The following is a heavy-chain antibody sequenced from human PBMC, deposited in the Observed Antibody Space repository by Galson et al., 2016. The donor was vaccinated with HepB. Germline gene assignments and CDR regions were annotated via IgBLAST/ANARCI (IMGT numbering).Heavy chain of an antibody. V-gene: IGHV3-30*18. J-gene: IGHJ5*02. Sequence: SLRLSCAASGFTFSNYGMHWVRQAPGKGLEWVAAISYHGSNIYYGDSVQGRITISRDTSKNALYLQMNRVRPEVTAVYYCAKGPYDRSGYYQNWFDPWCQGTLVTVSS. CDR1: GFTFSNYG. CDR3: AKGPYDRSGYYQNWFDP. D-gene: IGHD3-22*01. CDR2: ISYHGSNI.